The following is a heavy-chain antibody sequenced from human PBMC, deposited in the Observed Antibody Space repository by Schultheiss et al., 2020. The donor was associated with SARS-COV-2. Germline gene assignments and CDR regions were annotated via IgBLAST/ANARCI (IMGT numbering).Heavy chain of an antibody. CDR3: ARDGLILDYDYIGSANFYFYGMDV. Sequence: GGSLRLSCEASGFNFSEYGMHWVRQAPGKGLEWVAVIWDDGSDEYLADSVKGRFSISRDNSKSTLSLQMNSLGADDTAVYYCARDGLILDYDYIGSANFYFYGMDVWGQGTTVTVSS. D-gene: IGHD3-16*01. J-gene: IGHJ6*02. CDR2: IWDDGSDE. CDR1: GFNFSEYG. V-gene: IGHV3-30*19.